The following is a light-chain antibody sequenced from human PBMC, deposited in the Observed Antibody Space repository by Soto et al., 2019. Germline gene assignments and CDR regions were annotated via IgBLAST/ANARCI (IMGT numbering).Light chain of an antibody. CDR3: CPYAGSSTYV. CDR2: EGS. V-gene: IGLV2-23*01. J-gene: IGLJ1*01. CDR1: SSDVGNYDL. Sequence: QSVLTQPASVSGSPGQSITISCTGTSSDVGNYDLVSWYQQLPGKAPKFILYEGSKRPSGVSNRFSGSKSGNTASLTISGLQAEDEADYYCCPYAGSSTYVFGTGTKVTVL.